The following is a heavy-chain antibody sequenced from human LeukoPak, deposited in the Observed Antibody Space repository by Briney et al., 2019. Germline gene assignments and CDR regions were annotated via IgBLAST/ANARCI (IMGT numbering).Heavy chain of an antibody. D-gene: IGHD3-9*01. Sequence: GGSLRLSCAASGFTFSSYSMNWVRQAPGKGLEWVSSISSSSSYIYYADSVKGRFTISRDNAKNSLYLQMNSLRAEDTAVYYCARDGYDILTGAVSYGMDVWGQGTTVTVSS. CDR1: GFTFSSYS. J-gene: IGHJ6*02. CDR3: ARDGYDILTGAVSYGMDV. V-gene: IGHV3-21*01. CDR2: ISSSSSYI.